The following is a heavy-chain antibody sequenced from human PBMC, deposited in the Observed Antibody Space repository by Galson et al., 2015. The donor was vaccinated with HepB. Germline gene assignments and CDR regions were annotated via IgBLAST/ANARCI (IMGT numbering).Heavy chain of an antibody. Sequence: SLKLSCKASGYTFTSYYMHWVRQAPGQGLEWMGIITPSGSSTSYAQNFQGRVTMTRDTSTSTVYMELSSLRSEDTAVYYCARGADYGGNIGWLDPWGQGTLVTVSS. V-gene: IGHV1-46*03. J-gene: IGHJ5*02. CDR3: ARGADYGGNIGWLDP. D-gene: IGHD4-23*01. CDR1: GYTFTSYY. CDR2: ITPSGSST.